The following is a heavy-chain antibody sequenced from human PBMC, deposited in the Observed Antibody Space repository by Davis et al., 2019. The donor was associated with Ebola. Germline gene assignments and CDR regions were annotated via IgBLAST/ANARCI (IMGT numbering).Heavy chain of an antibody. V-gene: IGHV1-46*01. J-gene: IGHJ4*02. D-gene: IGHD5-18*01. CDR3: ATETPMTRYFGY. CDR2: IDPGGRFT. Sequence: RPPRGHRLEWSGRIDPGGRFTSYLQKLRGRVTMTRDTSTGTVYMQLNSLRSEDTAVYYCATETPMTRYFGYWGQGTLVSVSS.